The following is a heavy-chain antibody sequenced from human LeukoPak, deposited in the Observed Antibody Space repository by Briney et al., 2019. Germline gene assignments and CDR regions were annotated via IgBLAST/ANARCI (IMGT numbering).Heavy chain of an antibody. Sequence: SETLSLTCTVSGGSISSYYWSWIRQPPGKGLEWIGYIYYSGSANYNPSLKSRVTISVDTSKNQFSLKLGSVTAADTAVYYCARVVPAPRNWFDPWGQGTLVTVSS. V-gene: IGHV4-59*01. D-gene: IGHD2-2*01. J-gene: IGHJ5*02. CDR2: IYYSGSA. CDR3: ARVVPAPRNWFDP. CDR1: GGSISSYY.